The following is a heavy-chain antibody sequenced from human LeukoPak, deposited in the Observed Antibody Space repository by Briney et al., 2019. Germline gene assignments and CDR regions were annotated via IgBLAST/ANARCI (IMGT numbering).Heavy chain of an antibody. CDR3: ARERSGLSHYYYMDV. Sequence: SETLSLTCAVYGGSFSGYYWSWIRQPPGKGLEWIGEISHSGGPNYNPSLKSRVTISVDTSKNQFSLKLTSLTAADTAVYYCARERSGLSHYYYMDVWGKGTTVSVSS. J-gene: IGHJ6*03. CDR2: ISHSGGP. D-gene: IGHD6-25*01. CDR1: GGSFSGYY. V-gene: IGHV4-34*01.